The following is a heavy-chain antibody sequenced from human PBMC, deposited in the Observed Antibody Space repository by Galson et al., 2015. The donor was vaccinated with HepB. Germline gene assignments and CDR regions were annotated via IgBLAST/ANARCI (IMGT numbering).Heavy chain of an antibody. J-gene: IGHJ6*02. CDR3: AKDRFRFFTYYYYGMDV. D-gene: IGHD3-3*01. CDR1: GFTFSSYG. V-gene: IGHV3-30*18. CDR2: ISYDGSNK. Sequence: SLRLSCAASGFTFSSYGMHWVRQAPGKGLEWVAVISYDGSNKYYADSVKGRFTISRDNSKNTLYLQMNSLRAEDTVVYYCAKDRFRFFTYYYYGMDVWGQGTTVTVSS.